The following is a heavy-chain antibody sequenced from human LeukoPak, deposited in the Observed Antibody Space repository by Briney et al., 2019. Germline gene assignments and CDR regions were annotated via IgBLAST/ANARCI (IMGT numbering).Heavy chain of an antibody. CDR1: GYIFTGYY. Sequence: ASVKVSCKASGYIFTGYYMHWVRQAPGQGLEWMGWINPNSGNTGYAQKLQGRVTMTTDTSTSTAYMELRSLRSDDTAVYYCARARGGSYYYNYMDVRGKGTTVTVSS. CDR2: INPNSGNT. CDR3: ARARGGSYYYNYMDV. D-gene: IGHD3-16*01. V-gene: IGHV1-18*04. J-gene: IGHJ6*03.